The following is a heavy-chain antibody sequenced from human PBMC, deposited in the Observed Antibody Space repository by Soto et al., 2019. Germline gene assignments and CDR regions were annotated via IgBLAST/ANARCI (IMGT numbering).Heavy chain of an antibody. CDR1: GYTFTSYG. J-gene: IGHJ3*02. CDR3: ASPDGTTGTTLALDI. D-gene: IGHD1-1*01. CDR2: ISAYNGNT. Sequence: SVKVSCKASGYTFTSYGISWVRQAPGQGLEWMGWISAYNGNTNYAQKLQGRVTMTTDTSTSTAYMELRSLRSDDTAVYYCASPDGTTGTTLALDIWVQGTMVTVS. V-gene: IGHV1-18*01.